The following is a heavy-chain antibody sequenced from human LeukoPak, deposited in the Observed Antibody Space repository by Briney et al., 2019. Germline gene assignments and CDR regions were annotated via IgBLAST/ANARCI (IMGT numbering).Heavy chain of an antibody. CDR3: ARDADYYDSSGYYLDY. CDR2: MNPNSGNT. Sequence: ASVKVSCKASGYTFTSYDINWVRQATGQGLEWMGWMNPNSGNTGYAQKFQGRVAITRNTSISTAYMELSSLRSEDTAVYYCARDADYYDSSGYYLDYWGQGTLVTVSS. V-gene: IGHV1-8*03. J-gene: IGHJ4*02. CDR1: GYTFTSYD. D-gene: IGHD3-22*01.